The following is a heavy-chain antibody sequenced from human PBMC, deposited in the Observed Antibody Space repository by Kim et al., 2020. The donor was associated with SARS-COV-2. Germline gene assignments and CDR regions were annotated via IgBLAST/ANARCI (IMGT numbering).Heavy chain of an antibody. CDR3: AKDKRSTVMNAFDI. CDR2: ISWNSGSI. CDR1: GFTFDDYA. D-gene: IGHD4-4*01. J-gene: IGHJ3*02. V-gene: IGHV3-9*01. Sequence: GGSLRLSCAASGFTFDDYAMHWVRQAPGKGLEWVSGISWNSGSIGYADSVKGRFTISRDNAKNSLYLQMNSLRAEDTALYYCAKDKRSTVMNAFDIWGQGTMVTVSS.